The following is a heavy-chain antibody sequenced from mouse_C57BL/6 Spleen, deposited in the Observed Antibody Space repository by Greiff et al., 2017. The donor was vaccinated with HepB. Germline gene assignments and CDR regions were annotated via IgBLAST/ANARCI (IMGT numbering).Heavy chain of an antibody. J-gene: IGHJ1*03. CDR2: IWSGGST. Sequence: QVQLKESGPGLVQPSQSLSITCTVSGFSLTSYGVHWVRQSPGKGLEWLGVIWSGGSTDYNAAFISRLSISKDNSKSQVFFKMNSLQADDTAIYYCASHYGSSLAWYFDVWGTGTTVTVSS. D-gene: IGHD1-1*01. CDR1: GFSLTSYG. V-gene: IGHV2-2*01. CDR3: ASHYGSSLAWYFDV.